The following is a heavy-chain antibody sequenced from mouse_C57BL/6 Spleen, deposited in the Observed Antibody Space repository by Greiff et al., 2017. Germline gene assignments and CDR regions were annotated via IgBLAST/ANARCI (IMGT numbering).Heavy chain of an antibody. CDR2: IYPGDGDT. CDR3: ALLLRTGYFDV. V-gene: IGHV1-82*01. Sequence: VQLQQSGPELVKPGASVKISCKASGYAFSSSWMNWVKQRPGKGLEWIGRIYPGDGDTNYNGKFKGKATLTADKSSSTAYMQLSSLTSEDSAVYFCALLLRTGYFDVWGTGTTVTVSS. J-gene: IGHJ1*03. CDR1: GYAFSSSW. D-gene: IGHD1-1*01.